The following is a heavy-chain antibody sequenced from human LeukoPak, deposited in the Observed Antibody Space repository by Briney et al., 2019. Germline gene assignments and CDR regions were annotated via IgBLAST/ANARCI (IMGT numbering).Heavy chain of an antibody. CDR2: IYYSGST. Sequence: PSETLSLTCTVSGGSISSSSYYWGWIRQPPGKGLEWIGSIYYSGSTYYNPSLKSRVTISVDTSKNQFSLKLSSVTAADTAVYYCARGLEWELTFDYWGQGTLVTVSS. V-gene: IGHV4-39*07. D-gene: IGHD1-26*01. J-gene: IGHJ4*02. CDR3: ARGLEWELTFDY. CDR1: GGSISSSSYY.